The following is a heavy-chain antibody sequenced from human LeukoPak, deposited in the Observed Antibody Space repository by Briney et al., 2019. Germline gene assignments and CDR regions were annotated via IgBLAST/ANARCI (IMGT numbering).Heavy chain of an antibody. Sequence: ASVKVSCKASGYTFTGYGISWVRQAPGQGLEWMGWISAYNGNTNYAQKLQGRVTMTTDTSTSTAYMELRSLRSDDTAVYYCARDLVAVAEYYFDYWGQGTLVTVSS. V-gene: IGHV1-18*01. J-gene: IGHJ4*02. CDR1: GYTFTGYG. CDR3: ARDLVAVAEYYFDY. D-gene: IGHD6-19*01. CDR2: ISAYNGNT.